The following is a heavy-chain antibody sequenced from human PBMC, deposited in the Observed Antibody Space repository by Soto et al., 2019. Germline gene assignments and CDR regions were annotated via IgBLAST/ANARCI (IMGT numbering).Heavy chain of an antibody. D-gene: IGHD3-22*01. CDR3: ARGRRYYSHPYYYYYVIDV. Sequence: SETLSLTCAVYGGSFSGYYWSWIRQPPGKGLEWIGEINHSGSTNYNPSLKSRVTISVDTSKNQFSLKLSSVTAADTAVYYCARGRRYYSHPYYYYYVIDVWGQGTTVTVSS. V-gene: IGHV4-34*01. CDR1: GGSFSGYY. J-gene: IGHJ6*02. CDR2: INHSGST.